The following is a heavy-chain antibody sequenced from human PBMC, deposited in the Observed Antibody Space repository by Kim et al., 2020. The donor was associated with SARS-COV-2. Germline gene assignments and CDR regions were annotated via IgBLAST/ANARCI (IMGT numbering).Heavy chain of an antibody. CDR2: IWYDGSNK. V-gene: IGHV3-33*08. D-gene: IGHD6-6*01. J-gene: IGHJ6*02. Sequence: GGSLRLSCAASGFTFSSYGMHWVRQAPGKGLEWVAVIWYDGSNKYYADSVKGRFTISRDNSKNTLYLQMNSLRAEDTAVYYCARVFVGFAFEYSSSYYGMDVWGQGTTVTVSS. CDR1: GFTFSSYG. CDR3: ARVFVGFAFEYSSSYYGMDV.